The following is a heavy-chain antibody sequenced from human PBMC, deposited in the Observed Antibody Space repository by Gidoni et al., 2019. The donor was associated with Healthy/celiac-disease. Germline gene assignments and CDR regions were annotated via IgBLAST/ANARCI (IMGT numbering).Heavy chain of an antibody. V-gene: IGHV4-39*01. CDR3: ARHPVDTVMDGYFDY. D-gene: IGHD5-18*01. Sequence: QLQLQESGPGLVKPSETLSLTCTVSGGSISSSSYYWGWIRQPPGKGLEWFGSIYYRGSTYYNPALKSRISISVDKSKDQFSLKLSSVTAANTAVYYWARHPVDTVMDGYFDYWGQGTLVTVSS. J-gene: IGHJ4*02. CDR2: IYYRGST. CDR1: GGSISSSSYY.